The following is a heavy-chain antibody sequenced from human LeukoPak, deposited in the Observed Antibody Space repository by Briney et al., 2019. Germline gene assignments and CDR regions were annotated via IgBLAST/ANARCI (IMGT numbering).Heavy chain of an antibody. CDR3: ARDLYRYSSGWYLDY. V-gene: IGHV1-18*01. D-gene: IGHD6-19*01. CDR1: GYTFTSYG. Sequence: ASVKVSCKASGYTFTSYGISWVRQAPGQGLEWMGWISAYNGNTNYAQKLQGRVTMTTDTSTSTAYMELRSLRSDDTAVYYCARDLYRYSSGWYLDYWGQGTLVTVSS. CDR2: ISAYNGNT. J-gene: IGHJ4*02.